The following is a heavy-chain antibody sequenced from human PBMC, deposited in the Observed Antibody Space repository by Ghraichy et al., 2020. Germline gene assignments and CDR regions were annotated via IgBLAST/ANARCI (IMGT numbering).Heavy chain of an antibody. J-gene: IGHJ5*02. CDR3: ATYYYDSSGYAA. V-gene: IGHV1-69*13. CDR2: IIPIFGTA. CDR1: GGTFSSYA. D-gene: IGHD3-22*01. Sequence: SVKVSCKASGGTFSSYAISWVRQAPGQGLEWMGGIIPIFGTANYAQKFQGRVTITADESTSTAYMELSSLRSEDTAVYYCATYYYDSSGYAAWGQGTLVTVSS.